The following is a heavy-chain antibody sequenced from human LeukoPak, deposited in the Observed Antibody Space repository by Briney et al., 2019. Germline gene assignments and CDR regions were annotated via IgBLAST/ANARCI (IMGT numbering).Heavy chain of an antibody. J-gene: IGHJ4*02. Sequence: PGGSLRLSCAASGFTFSNAWMSWVRQAPGKGLEWVGRIKSKTDGGTTDYAAPVKGRFTISRDDSKNTLYLQMNSLNTEDTAVYYCTTIRGYCSSTSCYALDYWGQGTLVTVSS. CDR1: GFTFSNAW. D-gene: IGHD2-2*01. CDR2: IKSKTDGGTT. V-gene: IGHV3-15*01. CDR3: TTIRGYCSSTSCYALDY.